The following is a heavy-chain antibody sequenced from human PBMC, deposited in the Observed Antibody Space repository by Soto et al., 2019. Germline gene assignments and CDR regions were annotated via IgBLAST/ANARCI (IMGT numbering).Heavy chain of an antibody. CDR1: GGTFSSYA. CDR2: IIPIFGTA. J-gene: IGHJ4*02. Sequence: SVKVSCKASGGTFSSYAISWVRQAPGQGLEWMGGIIPIFGTANYAQKFQGRVTITADESTSTAYMELSSLRSEDTAVYYCAREATMVRGVKDYRGQRTLVIVSA. V-gene: IGHV1-69*13. CDR3: AREATMVRGVKDY. D-gene: IGHD3-10*01.